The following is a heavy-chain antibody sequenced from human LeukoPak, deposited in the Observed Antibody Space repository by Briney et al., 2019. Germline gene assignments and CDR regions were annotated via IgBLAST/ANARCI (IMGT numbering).Heavy chain of an antibody. V-gene: IGHV1-18*01. CDR1: GYTSTSYG. CDR3: ARDRVYGQLVDY. J-gene: IGHJ4*02. CDR2: ISAYNGNT. D-gene: IGHD6-6*01. Sequence: ASVKVSCKASGYTSTSYGISWVRQAPGQGLEWMGWISAYNGNTNYAQKLQGRVTMTTDTSTSTAYTELRSLRSDDTAVYYCARDRVYGQLVDYWGQGTLVTVSS.